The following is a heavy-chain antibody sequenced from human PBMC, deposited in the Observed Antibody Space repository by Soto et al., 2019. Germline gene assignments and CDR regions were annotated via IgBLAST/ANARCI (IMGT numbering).Heavy chain of an antibody. D-gene: IGHD5-12*01. CDR1: GGSVSSGIYY. V-gene: IGHV4-61*01. Sequence: SETLSLTCTVSGGSVSSGIYYWSWIRHPPGKGLEWIGYIYYSGSTNYNPSLKSRVTISVDTSKNQFSLKLSSVTAADTAVYYCARGSRDGYNSGLDFDYWGQGTLVTVSS. CDR3: ARGSRDGYNSGLDFDY. J-gene: IGHJ4*02. CDR2: IYYSGST.